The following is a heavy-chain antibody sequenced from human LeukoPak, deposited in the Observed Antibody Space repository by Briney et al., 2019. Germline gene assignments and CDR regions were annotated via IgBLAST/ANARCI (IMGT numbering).Heavy chain of an antibody. CDR3: ARAYCSSTSCFG. CDR2: MSYSSRAR. CDR1: GFTFSSYN. Sequence: GGSLRLSCAASGFTFSSYNMNWVRQAPGKGLEWVSSMSYSSRARYYADSVKGLFTIPRDNFKVSLYLQMDSLRAEDTAVYYCARAYCSSTSCFGWGQGTLVTVSS. D-gene: IGHD2-2*01. J-gene: IGHJ4*02. V-gene: IGHV3-48*01.